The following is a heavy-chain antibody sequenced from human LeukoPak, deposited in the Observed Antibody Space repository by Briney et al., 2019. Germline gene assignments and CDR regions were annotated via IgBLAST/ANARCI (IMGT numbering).Heavy chain of an antibody. CDR2: INPNSGGT. J-gene: IGHJ4*02. V-gene: IGHV1-2*02. D-gene: IGHD2-15*01. CDR3: ARVPLGYCSGGSCYRVLYFDY. Sequence: GASVKVSCKASGYTFTGYYMHWVRQAPGQGLEWMGWINPNSGGTNYAQKFQGRVTMTRDTSISTAYMELCRLRSDDTAVYYCARVPLGYCSGGSCYRVLYFDYWGQGTLVTVSS. CDR1: GYTFTGYY.